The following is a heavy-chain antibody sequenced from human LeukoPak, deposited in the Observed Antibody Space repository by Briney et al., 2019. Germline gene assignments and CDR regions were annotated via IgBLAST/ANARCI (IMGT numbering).Heavy chain of an antibody. D-gene: IGHD6-19*01. CDR1: GYTFTGYY. J-gene: IGHJ6*02. CDR2: INPNSGGT. Sequence: ASVKVSCKASGYTFTGYYMHWVRQAPGQGLEWMGRINPNSGGTNYAQKFQGRVTMTRDTSISTAYMELSRLRSEDTAVYYCARDRNPAGIAVADGMDVWGQGTTVTVSS. V-gene: IGHV1-2*06. CDR3: ARDRNPAGIAVADGMDV.